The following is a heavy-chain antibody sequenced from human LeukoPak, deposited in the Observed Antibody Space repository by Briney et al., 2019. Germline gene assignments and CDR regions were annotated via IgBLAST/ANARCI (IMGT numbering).Heavy chain of an antibody. Sequence: GGSLRLSCAASGFAFSSYAISWVRQAPGKGLEWVSGISVSGGSTYYADSVKGPFTISRHNSKNTLYLQMKTLRAEGTAVYYCAKTSYYDFWSGYNGGYFDYWGQGILVTVSS. D-gene: IGHD3-3*01. CDR2: ISVSGGST. CDR1: GFAFSSYA. V-gene: IGHV3-23*01. CDR3: AKTSYYDFWSGYNGGYFDY. J-gene: IGHJ4*02.